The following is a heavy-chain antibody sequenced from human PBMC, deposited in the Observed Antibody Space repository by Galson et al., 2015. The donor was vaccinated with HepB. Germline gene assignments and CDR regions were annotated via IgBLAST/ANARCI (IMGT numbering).Heavy chain of an antibody. CDR3: ARDLKSGNSSQIDF. D-gene: IGHD6-6*01. Sequence: SLRLSCAASGFNFKIYDMNWVRQAPGKGLEWVASISDSNTYIFYADSVKGRFTISRDDAKNSVFLLMNTLGVEDTALYYCARDLKSGNSSQIDFWGQGTLVTVFS. V-gene: IGHV3-21*01. CDR2: ISDSNTYI. J-gene: IGHJ4*02. CDR1: GFNFKIYD.